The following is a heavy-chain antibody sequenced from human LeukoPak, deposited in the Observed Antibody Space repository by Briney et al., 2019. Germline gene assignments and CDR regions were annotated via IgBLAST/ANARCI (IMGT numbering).Heavy chain of an antibody. J-gene: IGHJ4*02. CDR2: IWHDGSKR. CDR1: GFTFTTHG. Sequence: GGSLRLSCAASGFTFTTHGFHWVRQAPGKGLEWVSAIWHDGSKRCYAESVKGRFTISRDNSKNTVYLQLNSLRAEDTAVYYCARDPGASSLDSWGQGTLVTVSP. D-gene: IGHD6-6*01. V-gene: IGHV3-33*01. CDR3: ARDPGASSLDS.